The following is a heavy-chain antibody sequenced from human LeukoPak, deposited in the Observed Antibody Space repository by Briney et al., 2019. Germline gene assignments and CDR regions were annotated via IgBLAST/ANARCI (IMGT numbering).Heavy chain of an antibody. J-gene: IGHJ4*02. V-gene: IGHV3-15*01. D-gene: IGHD3-10*01. CDR2: IKSKADGGTT. Sequence: GGSLRLSCAVSGFTFSNAWMSWVRQAPGKGLEWVGQIKSKADGGTTDYAAPVKGRFTISRDDSKNTLHLQVNSLKIEDTAVYYCTTLYGSGNYYWGQGTLVTVSS. CDR1: GFTFSNAW. CDR3: TTLYGSGNYY.